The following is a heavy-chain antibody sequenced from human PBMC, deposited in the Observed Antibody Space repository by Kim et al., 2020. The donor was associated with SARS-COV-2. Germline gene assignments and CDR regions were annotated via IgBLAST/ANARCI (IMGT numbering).Heavy chain of an antibody. D-gene: IGHD3-3*01. CDR3: AAGPSDYWSDYGWFDP. J-gene: IGHJ5*02. CDR1: GGSFSAYH. Sequence: SETLSLTCGVYGGSFSAYHWSWIRQSPGKGLEWIGEIIHSGSTNYNPSLKSRVTISVDTSKKQFSLKLRSVTAADTAVYYCAAGPSDYWSDYGWFDPWG. V-gene: IGHV4-34*12. CDR2: IIHSGST.